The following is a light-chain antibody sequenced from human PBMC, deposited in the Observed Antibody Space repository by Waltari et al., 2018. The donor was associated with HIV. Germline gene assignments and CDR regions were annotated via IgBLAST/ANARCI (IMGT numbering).Light chain of an antibody. CDR3: QSGDNSGPHVV. V-gene: IGLV3-25*03. J-gene: IGLJ2*01. Sequence: SYELTQPPSLSVSPGQTAGITCSGDVLSRQYSYWYRQKPGQAPVMGMDRDTERPSGIPGRFSGSKSGKTVTLTIGGVQAEDEADYYCQSGDNSGPHVVFGGGTTLTVL. CDR1: VLSRQY. CDR2: RDT.